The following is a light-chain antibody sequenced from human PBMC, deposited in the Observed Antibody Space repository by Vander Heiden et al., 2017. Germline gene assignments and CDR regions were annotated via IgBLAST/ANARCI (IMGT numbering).Light chain of an antibody. Sequence: DIQMTQSPSSLSASVGDRVTITCPASQSISSYLNWYQQKPGKAPKLLIYAASSMESGVTSRFSGSGSGTDFTLSISSLQPEDFATYYCQQSYSTLGTFGQGTKVEIK. CDR3: QQSYSTLGT. CDR2: AAS. J-gene: IGKJ1*01. CDR1: QSISSY. V-gene: IGKV1-39*01.